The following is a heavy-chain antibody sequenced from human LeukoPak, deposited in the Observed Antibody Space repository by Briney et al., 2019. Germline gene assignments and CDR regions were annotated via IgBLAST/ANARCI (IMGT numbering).Heavy chain of an antibody. CDR3: AREDYSKYYFDY. D-gene: IGHD4-11*01. V-gene: IGHV4-59*01. J-gene: IGHJ4*02. CDR2: IHYSGTT. Sequence: SETLSLTCTVSGXSINSHYYWSWIRQPPGKGLEWIGYIHYSGTTNYKSSLKSRVTISVDTSKNQFSLKLSSVTAADTAVYYCAREDYSKYYFDYWGQGTLVTVSS. CDR1: GXSINSHYY.